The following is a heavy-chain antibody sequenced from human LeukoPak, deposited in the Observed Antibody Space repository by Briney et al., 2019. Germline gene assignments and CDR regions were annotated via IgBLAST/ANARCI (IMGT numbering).Heavy chain of an antibody. CDR1: GYTFTGYY. Sequence: VASVKVSCKASGYTFTGYYTHWVRQAPGQGLEWMGWINPNSGGTNYAQKFQGRVTMTRDTSISTAYMELSRLRSDDTAVYYCARPMLRASSWFDPWGQGTLVTVSS. CDR2: INPNSGGT. J-gene: IGHJ5*02. V-gene: IGHV1-2*02. D-gene: IGHD2-15*01. CDR3: ARPMLRASSWFDP.